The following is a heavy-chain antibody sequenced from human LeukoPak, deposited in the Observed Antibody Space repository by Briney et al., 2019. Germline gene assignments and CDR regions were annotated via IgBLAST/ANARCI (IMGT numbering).Heavy chain of an antibody. Sequence: SVKVSCKASGGTFSSYAISWVRQAPGEGLEWMGGIIPIFGTANYAQKFQGRVTITADESTSTAYMELSSLRSEDTAVYYCARGGKLDYYDSSGYYDPLYYYWGQGTLVTVSS. CDR3: ARGGKLDYYDSSGYYDPLYYY. CDR1: GGTFSSYA. D-gene: IGHD3-22*01. V-gene: IGHV1-69*13. CDR2: IIPIFGTA. J-gene: IGHJ4*02.